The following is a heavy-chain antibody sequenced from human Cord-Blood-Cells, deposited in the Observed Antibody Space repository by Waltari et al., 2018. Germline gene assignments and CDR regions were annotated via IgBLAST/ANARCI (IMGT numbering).Heavy chain of an antibody. V-gene: IGHV3-23*01. J-gene: IGHJ4*02. CDR3: AKLFVRGSSSYYFDY. Sequence: EVQLLVSGGGLVQPGGSLRLSCAASGFTFSSYAMSWVRQAPGKGLEWVSAMSGSGGSTYYADSVKGRFTISRDNSKKTLYLQMNSLRAEDTAVYYCAKLFVRGSSSYYFDYWGQGTLVTVSS. CDR2: MSGSGGST. D-gene: IGHD6-6*01. CDR1: GFTFSSYA.